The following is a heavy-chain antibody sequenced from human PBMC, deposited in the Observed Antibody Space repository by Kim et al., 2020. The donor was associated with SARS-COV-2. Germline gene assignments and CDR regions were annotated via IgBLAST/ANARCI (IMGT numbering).Heavy chain of an antibody. Sequence: SETLSLTCAVSGGSISSNNWWSRVRQPPGKGLEWIGEIFHSGSTNYNPSLKSRVTISVDKSKSHFSLKLSSVTAADTAMYYCANRRDAYPYYFDYWGQGTLVTVSS. V-gene: IGHV4-4*02. D-gene: IGHD2-2*01. CDR1: GGSISSNNW. J-gene: IGHJ4*02. CDR3: ANRRDAYPYYFDY. CDR2: IFHSGST.